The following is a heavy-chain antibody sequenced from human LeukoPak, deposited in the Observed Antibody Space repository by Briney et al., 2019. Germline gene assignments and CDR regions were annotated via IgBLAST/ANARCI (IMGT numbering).Heavy chain of an antibody. D-gene: IGHD3-10*01. CDR1: GGSTSSGSYY. V-gene: IGHV4-61*02. CDR2: IYTSGST. J-gene: IGHJ4*02. CDR3: ARVWGDYYGSGSGYYFDY. Sequence: PSETLSLTCTVSGGSTSSGSYYWSWLRQPAGKGLEWIGRIYTSGSTNYNPSLKSRVTISVDTSKNQFSLKLSSVTAADTAVYYCARVWGDYYGSGSGYYFDYWGQGTLVTVSS.